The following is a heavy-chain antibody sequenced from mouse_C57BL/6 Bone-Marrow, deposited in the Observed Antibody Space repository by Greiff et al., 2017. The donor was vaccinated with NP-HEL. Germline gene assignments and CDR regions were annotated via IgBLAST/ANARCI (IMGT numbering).Heavy chain of an antibody. Sequence: VQGVESGPGLVAPSQSLSITCTVSGFSLTSYGVDWVRQPPGKGLEWLGVIWGGGSTNYNSALMSRLSISKDNSKSQVFLKMNSLQTDDTAMYYCAKHETPDYYGSSHWYFDVWGTGTTVTVSS. D-gene: IGHD1-1*01. CDR1: GFSLTSYG. CDR2: IWGGGST. CDR3: AKHETPDYYGSSHWYFDV. V-gene: IGHV2-9*01. J-gene: IGHJ1*03.